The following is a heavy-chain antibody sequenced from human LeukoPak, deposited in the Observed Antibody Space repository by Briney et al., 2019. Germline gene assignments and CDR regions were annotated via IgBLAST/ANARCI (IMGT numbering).Heavy chain of an antibody. D-gene: IGHD3-16*01. J-gene: IGHJ4*02. V-gene: IGHV4-39*01. CDR3: ARHGTSLWRWGDVWGSSMEGFDY. CDR2: IYYSGST. Sequence: SETLSLTCTVSGGSISSSSYYWGWIRQPPGKGLEWIGSIYYSGSTYYNPSLKSRFTISVDTSKNQFSLKLSSVTAADTAVYYCARHGTSLWRWGDVWGSSMEGFDYWGQGTLVTVSS. CDR1: GGSISSSSYY.